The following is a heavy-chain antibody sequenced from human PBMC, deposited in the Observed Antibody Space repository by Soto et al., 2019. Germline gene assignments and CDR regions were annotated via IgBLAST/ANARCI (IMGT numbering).Heavy chain of an antibody. CDR2: INPNSGGT. V-gene: IGHV1-2*02. J-gene: IGHJ5*02. CDR3: ARAIAVAGTSRFDP. D-gene: IGHD6-19*01. Sequence: ASGKVSCKASGYTFTGYYMHWVRQAPGQGLEWMGWINPNSGGTNYAQKFQGRVTMTRDTSISTAYMELSRLRSDDTAVYYCARAIAVAGTSRFDPWGQGTLVTVSP. CDR1: GYTFTGYY.